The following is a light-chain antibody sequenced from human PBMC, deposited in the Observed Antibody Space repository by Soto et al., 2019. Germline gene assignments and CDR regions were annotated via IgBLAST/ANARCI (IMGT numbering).Light chain of an antibody. V-gene: IGKV3-11*01. J-gene: IGKJ5*01. CDR3: QQRSNWPPIT. CDR2: DAS. CDR1: QSVSSY. Sequence: SVLAQCPATLSLSPGEIATLSCRASQSVSSYLAWYQQKPGQAPRLLIYDASTRATGIPARFSGSGSGTDFTLTISSLEPEDFAVYSCQQRSNWPPITFGQGTRLEIK.